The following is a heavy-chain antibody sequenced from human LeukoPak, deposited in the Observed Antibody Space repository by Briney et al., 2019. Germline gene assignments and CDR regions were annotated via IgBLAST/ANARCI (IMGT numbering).Heavy chain of an antibody. CDR3: AKDFYDSSGYIHYFDY. CDR1: GFTFSSYS. CDR2: LSGSGGST. D-gene: IGHD3-22*01. Sequence: GGSLRLSCAASGFTFSSYSMSWVRQAPGKGLVWVSALSGSGGSTYYADSVKGRFNISRDNSKNTLYLQMNSLRAEDTAVYYCAKDFYDSSGYIHYFDYWGQGTLVTVSS. V-gene: IGHV3-23*01. J-gene: IGHJ4*02.